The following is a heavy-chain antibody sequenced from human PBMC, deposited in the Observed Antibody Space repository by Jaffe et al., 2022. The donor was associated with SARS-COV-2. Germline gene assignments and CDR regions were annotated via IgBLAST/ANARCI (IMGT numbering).Heavy chain of an antibody. CDR1: GFTFSSYG. V-gene: IGHV3-30*18. Sequence: QVQLVESGGGVVQPGRSLRLSCAASGFTFSSYGMHWVRQAPGKGLEWVAVISYDGSNKYYADSVKGRFTISRDNSKNTLYLQMNSLRAEDTAVYYCAKEGCSGGSCYPSFDYWGQGTLVTVSS. CDR3: AKEGCSGGSCYPSFDY. D-gene: IGHD2-15*01. J-gene: IGHJ4*02. CDR2: ISYDGSNK.